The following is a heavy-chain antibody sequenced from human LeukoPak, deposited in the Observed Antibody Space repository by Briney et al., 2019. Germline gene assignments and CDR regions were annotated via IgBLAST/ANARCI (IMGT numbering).Heavy chain of an antibody. CDR1: GGTFSGYA. V-gene: IGHV1-69*13. D-gene: IGHD5-12*01. CDR2: IIPIFGTA. J-gene: IGHJ4*02. CDR3: ARGGIVATMYY. Sequence: SVKVSCKASGGTFSGYAISWVRQAPGQGLEWMGGIIPIFGTANYAQKFQGRVTITADESTSTAYTELSSLRSEDTAVYYCARGGIVATMYYWGQGTLVTVSS.